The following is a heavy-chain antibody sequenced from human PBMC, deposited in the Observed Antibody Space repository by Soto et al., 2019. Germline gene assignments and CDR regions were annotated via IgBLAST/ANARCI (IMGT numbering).Heavy chain of an antibody. CDR3: GRDLRDWDSGSYSYDY. D-gene: IGHD1-26*01. CDR1: GFTFSSYW. Sequence: EVQLVESGGGLVQPGGPLRLSCAASGFTFSSYWMSWVRQAPGKGLEWVANIKQDGDEQYYVDSVKGRFTISRDNAKNSLYLQMNSLRAEDTAVYYCGRDLRDWDSGSYSYDYWGQGTLVTVSS. V-gene: IGHV3-7*04. J-gene: IGHJ4*02. CDR2: IKQDGDEQ.